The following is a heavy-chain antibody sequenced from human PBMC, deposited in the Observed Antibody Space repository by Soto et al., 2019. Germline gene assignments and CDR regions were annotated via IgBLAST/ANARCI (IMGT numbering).Heavy chain of an antibody. V-gene: IGHV4-39*01. Sequence: SETLSLTCTVSGGSISSNSYYWGWIRQPPGKGLEWIGSIYYSGSTYYNPSLKSRVTISVDTSKNPFSLKLSSVTAADTAVYYCARNVGGYYMGYYYYMDVWGKGTTVTVSS. J-gene: IGHJ6*03. CDR3: ARNVGGYYMGYYYYMDV. CDR1: GGSISSNSYY. D-gene: IGHD3-3*01. CDR2: IYYSGST.